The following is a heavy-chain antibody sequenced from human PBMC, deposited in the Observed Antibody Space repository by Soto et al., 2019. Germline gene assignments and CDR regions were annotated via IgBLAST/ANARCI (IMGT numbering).Heavy chain of an antibody. CDR3: ARGGGTGWTPDY. CDR1: GFTFSDYY. J-gene: IGHJ4*02. V-gene: IGHV3-11*05. Sequence: QVQLVDSGGVLVKPGGALRLSCAASGFTFSDYYMSWVRQAPGKGLEWLSYIRGRSSHKDYAKSVKGRFTISRANANNFLYLQMNSLGAEDTAVYYCARGGGTGWTPDYWGRGTRVTVSS. D-gene: IGHD6-19*01. CDR2: IRGRSSHK.